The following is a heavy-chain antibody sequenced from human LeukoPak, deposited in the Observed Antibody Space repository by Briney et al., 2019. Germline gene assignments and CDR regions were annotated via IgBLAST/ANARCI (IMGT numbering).Heavy chain of an antibody. CDR2: ISAYNGNT. V-gene: IGHV1-18*01. CDR3: ARVGYCSSTSCTYFDY. J-gene: IGHJ4*02. Sequence: ASVKVSCKASGYTFTSYGISWVRQTPGQGLEWMGWISAYNGNTNYAQKLQGRVTMTTNTSTSTACMELRSLRSDDTAVYYCARVGYCSSTSCTYFDYWGQGTLVTVSS. CDR1: GYTFTSYG. D-gene: IGHD2-2*01.